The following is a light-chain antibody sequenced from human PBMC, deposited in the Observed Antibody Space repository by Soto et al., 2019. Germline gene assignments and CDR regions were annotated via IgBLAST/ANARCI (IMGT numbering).Light chain of an antibody. CDR1: SSNVGSNT. CDR2: SNN. V-gene: IGLV1-44*01. Sequence: QSVLTQPPSASGTPGQRVTISCSGSSSNVGSNTVNWYQQLPGTAPKLLIYSNNHRPSGVPDRFSGSKSGTSASLAISGLQSEDEADYYCAAWDDSLNGVFGGGTKLTVL. J-gene: IGLJ3*02. CDR3: AAWDDSLNGV.